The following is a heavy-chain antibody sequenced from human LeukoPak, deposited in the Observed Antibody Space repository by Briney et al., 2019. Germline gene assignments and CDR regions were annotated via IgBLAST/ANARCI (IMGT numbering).Heavy chain of an antibody. CDR2: ISGSGGST. D-gene: IGHD3-16*01. J-gene: IGHJ4*02. CDR3: AKESRGSYFDY. CDR1: GFTLSNAW. V-gene: IGHV3-23*01. Sequence: PGGSLRLSCAASGFTLSNAWMSWVRQAPGKGLEWVSAISGSGGSTYYADSVKGRFTISRDNSKNTLYLQMNSLRAEDTAVYYCAKESRGSYFDYWGQGTLVTVSS.